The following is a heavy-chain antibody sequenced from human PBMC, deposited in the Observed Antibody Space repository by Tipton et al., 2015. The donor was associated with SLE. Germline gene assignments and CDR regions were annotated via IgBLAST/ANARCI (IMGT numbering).Heavy chain of an antibody. V-gene: IGHV4-38-2*01. CDR1: GYSISSGYY. D-gene: IGHD3-10*01. Sequence: TLSLTCAVSGYSISSGYYLGWIRQPPGKGLEWIGGIYHSGSTYYNPSLKSRVTISVDTSKNQFSLKLSSVTAADTAVYYCARVDGSGSYYLLDYWGQGTLVTVSS. CDR3: ARVDGSGSYYLLDY. J-gene: IGHJ4*02. CDR2: IYHSGST.